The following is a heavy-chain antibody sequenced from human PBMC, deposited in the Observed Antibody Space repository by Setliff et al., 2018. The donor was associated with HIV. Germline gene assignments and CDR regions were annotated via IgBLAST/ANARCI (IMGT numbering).Heavy chain of an antibody. J-gene: IGHJ4*02. CDR2: ISGESRRT. D-gene: IGHD1-1*01. V-gene: IGHV3-74*01. CDR1: GFTFSSYW. Sequence: GGSLRLSCAASGFTFSSYWIHWVRQAPGKGLVWVSRISGESRRTSYADSVNGRFTISRDNSKNTLSLQMNSLGAEDTAVYYCANRLRGYNKWYYFDYWGQGTLVTVSS. CDR3: ANRLRGYNKWYYFDY.